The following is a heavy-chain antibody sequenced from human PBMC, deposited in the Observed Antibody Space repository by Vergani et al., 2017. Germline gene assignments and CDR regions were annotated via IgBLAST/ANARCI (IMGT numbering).Heavy chain of an antibody. J-gene: IGHJ6*02. CDR1: GGTFSSYA. CDR3: TTDGDSYGSYYYYGMDV. CDR2: IIPIFGTA. V-gene: IGHV1-69*01. D-gene: IGHD5-18*01. Sequence: QVQLVQSGAEVKKPGSSVKVSCKASGGTFSSYAISWVRQAPGQGLEWMGGIIPIFGTANYAQKFQGRVTITADESTSTAYMELSSLRSEDTAVYYCTTDGDSYGSYYYYGMDVWGQGTTVTVSS.